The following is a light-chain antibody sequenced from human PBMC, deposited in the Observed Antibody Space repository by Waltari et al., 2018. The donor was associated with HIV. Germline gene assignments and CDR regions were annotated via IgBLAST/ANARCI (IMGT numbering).Light chain of an antibody. J-gene: IGLJ2*01. CDR3: YSTDSRGNHRGV. CDR1: RLPKQY. Sequence: SYELTQPPSVSVSPGQTARITCSGDRLPKQYPYWYHQKSAQGPVLVSYEDNKRPSGIPERSAGSSSGTMATWTISGAQVEDEADYYCYSTDSRGNHRGVFGGGTKLTVL. V-gene: IGLV3-10*01. CDR2: EDN.